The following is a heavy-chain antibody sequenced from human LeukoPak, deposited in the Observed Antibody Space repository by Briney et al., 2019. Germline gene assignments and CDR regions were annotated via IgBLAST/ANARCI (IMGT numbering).Heavy chain of an antibody. V-gene: IGHV3-9*01. Sequence: PGGSLRLSCAASGFTFVDYAMHWVRQAPGKGLEWVSGISGNSGSIGYTDSVKGRFTISRDNAKNSLYLHMNSLRAEDTALYYCAKDFYSSSSFFDYWGQGTLVTVSS. D-gene: IGHD6-6*01. CDR3: AKDFYSSSSFFDY. J-gene: IGHJ4*02. CDR2: ISGNSGSI. CDR1: GFTFVDYA.